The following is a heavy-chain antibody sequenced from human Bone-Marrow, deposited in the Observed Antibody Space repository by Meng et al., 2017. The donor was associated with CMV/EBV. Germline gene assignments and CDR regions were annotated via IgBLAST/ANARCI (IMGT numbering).Heavy chain of an antibody. J-gene: IGHJ6*02. CDR1: GYTFTSYG. CDR2: ISAYNGNT. CDR3: ARQTGHYDFWSGYYPRQTYGMDV. Sequence: ASVKVSCKASGYTFTSYGISWVRQAPGQGLEWMGWISAYNGNTNYAQKLQGRVTMTKDTSTSTAYMEMRSLRSDDTAVYYCARQTGHYDFWSGYYPRQTYGMDVWGQGTTVTVSS. V-gene: IGHV1-18*01. D-gene: IGHD3-3*01.